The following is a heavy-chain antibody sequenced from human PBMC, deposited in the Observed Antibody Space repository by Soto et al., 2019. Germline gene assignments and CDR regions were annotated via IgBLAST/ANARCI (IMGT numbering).Heavy chain of an antibody. CDR1: GFSFSGFW. CDR3: ARERCRGGVCPYSYFDL. Sequence: EVQLVESGGRLVQPGGSLRLSCEGSGFSFSGFWMSWLRQAPGKGLEWLANIKQDGSARYSVDSVKGRFSIFRDNAKNSSFLEMSGLADDDTAVYYCARERCRGGVCPYSYFDLWGRGTLVTVSS. J-gene: IGHJ2*01. V-gene: IGHV3-7*01. CDR2: IKQDGSAR. D-gene: IGHD5-12*01.